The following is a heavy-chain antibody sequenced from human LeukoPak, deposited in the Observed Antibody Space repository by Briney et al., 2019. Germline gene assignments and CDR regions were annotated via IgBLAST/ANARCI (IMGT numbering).Heavy chain of an antibody. CDR3: ARQGERPGISAY. D-gene: IGHD1-26*01. CDR1: VDSISSSIYY. J-gene: IGHJ4*02. Sequence: PSETLSLTCIVSVDSISSSIYYCGWVRQPPGKGLEWIGSIFIVVTYYNPSLKSRVTISLNTPKNQLSLNLGSVTAADTAVYYCARQGERPGISAYWGQGTLVTVSS. V-gene: IGHV4-39*01. CDR2: IFIVVT.